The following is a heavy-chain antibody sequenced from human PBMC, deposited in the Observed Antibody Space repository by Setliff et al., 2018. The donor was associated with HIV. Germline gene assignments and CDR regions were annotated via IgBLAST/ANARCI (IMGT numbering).Heavy chain of an antibody. CDR1: GGSISSYY. J-gene: IGHJ4*02. Sequence: PSETLSLTCSVSGGSISSYYWSWIRQPAGKGLEWIGRIYARGGTNYNPSLESRVTISVDTSKNQFSLRLSSVIAADTAVYYCARGPPGSSIGWYVGYWGQGTLVTVSS. CDR2: IYARGGT. D-gene: IGHD6-19*01. CDR3: ARGPPGSSIGWYVGY. V-gene: IGHV4-4*07.